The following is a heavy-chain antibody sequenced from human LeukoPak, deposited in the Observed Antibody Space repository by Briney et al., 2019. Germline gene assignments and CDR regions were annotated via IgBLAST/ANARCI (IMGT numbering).Heavy chain of an antibody. Sequence: PSETLSLTCAVYGGSFSGYYWSWIRQPPGKGLEWIGEINHSGSTNYNPSLKSRVTISVDTSKNQLSLKLSSVTAADTAVYYCARVSSYCSSTSCYRPQYYYYGMDVWGQGTTVTVSS. CDR2: INHSGST. V-gene: IGHV4-34*01. CDR3: ARVSSYCSSTSCYRPQYYYYGMDV. D-gene: IGHD2-2*02. J-gene: IGHJ6*02. CDR1: GGSFSGYY.